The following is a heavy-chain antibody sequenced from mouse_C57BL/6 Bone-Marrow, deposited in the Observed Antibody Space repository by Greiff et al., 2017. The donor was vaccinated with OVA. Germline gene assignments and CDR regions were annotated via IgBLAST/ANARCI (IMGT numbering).Heavy chain of an antibody. V-gene: IGHV1-80*01. CDR3: ARSGYYGSSPAWFAY. J-gene: IGHJ3*01. CDR2: IYPGDGDT. CDR1: GYAFSSYW. Sequence: VQLQQSGAELVKPGASVKISCKASGYAFSSYWMNWVKQRPGKGLEWSGQIYPGDGDTNYNGKFKGKATLTADKSYSTAYMQLSSLTSEDSAVYFCARSGYYGSSPAWFAYWGQVTLVTVSA. D-gene: IGHD1-1*01.